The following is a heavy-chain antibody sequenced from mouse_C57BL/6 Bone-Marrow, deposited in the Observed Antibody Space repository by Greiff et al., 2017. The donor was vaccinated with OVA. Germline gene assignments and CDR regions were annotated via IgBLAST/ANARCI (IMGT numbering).Heavy chain of an antibody. CDR2: IDPSDSYN. V-gene: IGHV1-69*01. CDR1: GYTFTSYW. Sequence: QVQLQQPGAELVMPGASVKLSCKASGYTFTSYWMHWVKQRPGQGLEWIGEIDPSDSYNNYNQKFKGKSTLTVDKSSSTAYMQLSSLTSEDSAVYYCAREGIYYGYDYAMDYWGQGTSVTVSS. J-gene: IGHJ4*01. D-gene: IGHD2-2*01. CDR3: AREGIYYGYDYAMDY.